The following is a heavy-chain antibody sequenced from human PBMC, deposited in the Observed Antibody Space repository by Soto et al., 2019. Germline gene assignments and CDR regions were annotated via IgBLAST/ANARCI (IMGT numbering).Heavy chain of an antibody. J-gene: IGHJ5*02. V-gene: IGHV1-69*13. CDR1: GGTFSSSA. Sequence: ASVKVSCKASGGTFSSSAISWVRQAPGQGLEWVGRIIPIFGTANYAQRFQGRVTITADESTSTAFMELSSLRSEDTAIYYCARAQYSNYNWFDPWGQGTLVTVSS. CDR3: ARAQYSNYNWFDP. CDR2: IIPIFGTA. D-gene: IGHD6-13*01.